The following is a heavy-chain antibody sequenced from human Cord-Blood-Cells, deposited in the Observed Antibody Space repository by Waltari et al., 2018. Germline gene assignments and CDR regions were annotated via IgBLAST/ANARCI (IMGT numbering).Heavy chain of an antibody. D-gene: IGHD3-9*01. CDR3: ARRDYDILTGYDY. V-gene: IGHV4-34*01. J-gene: IGHJ4*02. CDR1: GGSFSGYY. CDR2: INHSGST. Sequence: LSLTCAVYGGSFSGYYWSWIRQPPGKGLEWIGEINHSGSTNYNPSLKSRVTISVDTSKNQFSLKLSSVTAADTAVYYCARRDYDILTGYDYWGQGTLVTVSS.